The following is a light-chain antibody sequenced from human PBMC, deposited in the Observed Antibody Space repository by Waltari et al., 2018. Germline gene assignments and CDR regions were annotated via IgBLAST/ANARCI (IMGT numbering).Light chain of an antibody. V-gene: IGKV1-12*01. CDR1: QGISSW. CDR2: AAS. Sequence: DIQMTQSPSSVSASVGDRVTITCRASQGISSWLAWYPQKPGKAPKLLIYAASSLQSGVPSRFSGSGSGTDFTLTISSLQPEDFATYYCQQANSFPPTFGGGTKVEIK. J-gene: IGKJ4*01. CDR3: QQANSFPPT.